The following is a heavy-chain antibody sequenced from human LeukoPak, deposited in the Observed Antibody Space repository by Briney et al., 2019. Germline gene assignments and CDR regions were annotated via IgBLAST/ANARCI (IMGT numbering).Heavy chain of an antibody. CDR1: GFIFSRYA. V-gene: IGHV3-30-3*01. Sequence: GRSLRLSCRASGFIFSRYAVHWVRQAPGKGLEWVAVISYDGGNEDYADSVKGRFTISRDNSKNTLFLHMNSLRPEDTAVYYCARDLHVLYESSIYGFDCWGQGTLVTVSS. CDR3: ARDLHVLYESSIYGFDC. CDR2: ISYDGGNE. D-gene: IGHD3-22*01. J-gene: IGHJ4*02.